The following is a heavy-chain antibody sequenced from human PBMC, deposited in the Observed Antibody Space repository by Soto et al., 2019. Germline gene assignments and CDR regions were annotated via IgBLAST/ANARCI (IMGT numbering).Heavy chain of an antibody. Sequence: WTWIRRPPGKGLEWIGYVYHSVGNNYSPSLKSRLTISVDTSKNQFSLKLSSVTAADTAIYYCARQNSDAFDIWGQGTMVTVSS. V-gene: IGHV4-59*08. CDR3: ARQNSDAFDI. CDR2: VYHSVGN. J-gene: IGHJ3*02.